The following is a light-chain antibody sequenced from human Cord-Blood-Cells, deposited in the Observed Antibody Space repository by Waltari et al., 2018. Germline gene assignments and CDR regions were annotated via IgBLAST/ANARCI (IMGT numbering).Light chain of an antibody. J-gene: IGKJ4*01. CDR2: DAS. CDR1: QSVSSY. CDR3: QQRSNWPLT. Sequence: EIALTQSPPTLSLSPGERATLSCRASQSVSSYLAWYQQKPGQAPRLLIYDASNRATGIPARFSGSGSGTDFTLTISSLEPEDFAVYYCQQRSNWPLTFGGGTKVEIK. V-gene: IGKV3-11*01.